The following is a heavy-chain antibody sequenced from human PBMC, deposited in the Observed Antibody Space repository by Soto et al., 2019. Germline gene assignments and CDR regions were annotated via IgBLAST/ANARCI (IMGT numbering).Heavy chain of an antibody. Sequence: ETLSLTCTVSGGSISSYYWSWIRQPPGKGLEWIGYIYYSGSTNYNPSLKSRVTISVDTSKNQFSLKLSSVTAADTAVYYCAREVDTEGYYFDYWGQGTLVTSPQ. CDR3: AREVDTEGYYFDY. J-gene: IGHJ4*02. D-gene: IGHD5-18*01. V-gene: IGHV4-59*01. CDR2: IYYSGST. CDR1: GGSISSYY.